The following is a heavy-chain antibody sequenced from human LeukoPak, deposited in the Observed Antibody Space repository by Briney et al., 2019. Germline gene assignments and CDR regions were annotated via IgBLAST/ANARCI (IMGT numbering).Heavy chain of an antibody. D-gene: IGHD7-27*01. Sequence: SGGSLRLSCAASGFTFSSYGMHWVRQAPGKGLEWVAFIRYDGSNKYYADSVKGRFTISRDNSKNTLYLQMNSLRAEDTAVYYCAKDVGPLGIPFDYWGQGTLVTVSS. CDR1: GFTFSSYG. CDR3: AKDVGPLGIPFDY. J-gene: IGHJ4*02. V-gene: IGHV3-30*02. CDR2: IRYDGSNK.